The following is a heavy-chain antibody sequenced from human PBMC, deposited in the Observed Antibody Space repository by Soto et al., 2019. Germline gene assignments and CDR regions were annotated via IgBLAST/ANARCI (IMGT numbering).Heavy chain of an antibody. CDR3: AGQYSSSSVEF. Sequence: QVQLVESGGGLVKPGGSLRLSCAASGFTFSDYYMNWIRQAPGKGLEWVSYISSGAITIYYADSVKGRFTISRDNAKNSLYLQMNSLRAEDTAAYYCAGQYSSSSVEFWGQGTLVTVSS. CDR1: GFTFSDYY. J-gene: IGHJ4*02. V-gene: IGHV3-11*01. CDR2: ISSGAITI. D-gene: IGHD6-6*01.